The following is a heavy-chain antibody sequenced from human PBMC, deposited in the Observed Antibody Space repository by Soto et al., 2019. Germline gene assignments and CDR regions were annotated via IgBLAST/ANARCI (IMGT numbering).Heavy chain of an antibody. CDR2: ISGSGGST. CDR3: AKAVGLFSDYFDY. CDR1: GCTFSSYA. J-gene: IGHJ4*02. D-gene: IGHD3-22*01. Sequence: GGALRLSCAASGCTFSSYAMSWVRQAPGKGLEWVSAISGSGGSTYYADSVKGRFTISRDNSKNTLYLQMNSLRAEDTAVYYCAKAVGLFSDYFDYWGQGTLVTVSS. V-gene: IGHV3-23*01.